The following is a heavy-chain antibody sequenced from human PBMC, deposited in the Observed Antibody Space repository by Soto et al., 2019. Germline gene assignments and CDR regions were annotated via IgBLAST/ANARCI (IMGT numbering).Heavy chain of an antibody. Sequence: ASVKVSCRASGYTFTSYDINWVRQATGQGLEWMGWMDPNSGNTGYAQNFQGRVTMTRNTSISTAYMELSSLRSEDTAVYYCARVKSYDILTGYSTWFDPWGQGTLVTVSS. CDR1: GYTFTSYD. CDR2: MDPNSGNT. D-gene: IGHD3-9*01. J-gene: IGHJ5*02. CDR3: ARVKSYDILTGYSTWFDP. V-gene: IGHV1-8*01.